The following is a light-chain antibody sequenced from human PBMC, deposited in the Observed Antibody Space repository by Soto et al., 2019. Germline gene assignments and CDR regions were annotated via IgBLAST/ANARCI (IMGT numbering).Light chain of an antibody. Sequence: QSALTQPASVSGSPGQSIAISCTGTSSNVGGYNSVSWYQQHPGKAPKLLIYDVSHRPSGVSDRFSGSESGNTASLTISGLQAEDEADYYCGSYTSTSSTPVVFGGGTKLTVL. V-gene: IGLV2-14*03. CDR1: SSNVGGYNS. CDR3: GSYTSTSSTPVV. J-gene: IGLJ2*01. CDR2: DVS.